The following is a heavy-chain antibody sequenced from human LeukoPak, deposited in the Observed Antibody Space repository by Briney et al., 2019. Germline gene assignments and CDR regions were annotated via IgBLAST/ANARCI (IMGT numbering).Heavy chain of an antibody. J-gene: IGHJ4*02. CDR2: ISSSSTYL. Sequence: GGSLRLSCAASGFTFSSYEMNWVRQAPGKGLEWISSISSSSTYLYYSNSVRGRFTISRDNVENSLYLQLNSLRAEDTAVYYCARDTGGVELDRGEFDYWGQGTLVTVSS. CDR1: GFTFSSYE. D-gene: IGHD5-24*01. V-gene: IGHV3-21*01. CDR3: ARDTGGVELDRGEFDY.